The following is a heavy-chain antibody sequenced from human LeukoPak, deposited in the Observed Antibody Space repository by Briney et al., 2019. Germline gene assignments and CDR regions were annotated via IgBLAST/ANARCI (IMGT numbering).Heavy chain of an antibody. CDR2: IKQDGSEK. D-gene: IGHD2-2*01. V-gene: IGHV3-7*01. J-gene: IGHJ6*03. Sequence: GGSLRLSCAASGFTFSSYWMSWVRQAPGKGLEWVANIKQDGSEKYYVDSVKGRFTISRDNAKNSLYLQMNSLGAEDTAVYYCARDRDCSSTSCLGNYYYYMDVWGKGTTVTVSS. CDR1: GFTFSSYW. CDR3: ARDRDCSSTSCLGNYYYYMDV.